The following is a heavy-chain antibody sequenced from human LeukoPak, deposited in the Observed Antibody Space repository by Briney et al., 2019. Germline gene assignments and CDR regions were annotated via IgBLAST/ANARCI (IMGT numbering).Heavy chain of an antibody. V-gene: IGHV4-34*01. J-gene: IGHJ4*02. D-gene: IGHD3-16*01. CDR2: VHHSGST. CDR3: ARSAYDYVWGTLGY. Sequence: SETLSLTCVVNGGSLSGFYWNWLRQPPGKGLEWIGDVHHSGSTNYNPSLESRVTISLDTPKNVVSLKLTSVTAADTAFYYCARSAYDYVWGTLGYWGRGTLVTVSS. CDR1: GGSLSGFY.